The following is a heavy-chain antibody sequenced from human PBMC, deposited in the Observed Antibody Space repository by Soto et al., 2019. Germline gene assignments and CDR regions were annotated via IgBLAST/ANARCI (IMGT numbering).Heavy chain of an antibody. CDR3: ATPPWGLRLVPHYGMDV. V-gene: IGHV3-48*03. CDR1: GFTFSSYE. J-gene: IGHJ6*02. Sequence: PGGSLRLSCAASGFTFSSYEMNWVRQAPGKGLEWASYISSSGSTIYYADSVKGRFTISRDNAKNSLYLQMNSLRAEDTAVYYCATPPWGLRLVPHYGMDVWGRGTTVTVSS. CDR2: ISSSGSTI. D-gene: IGHD3-16*01.